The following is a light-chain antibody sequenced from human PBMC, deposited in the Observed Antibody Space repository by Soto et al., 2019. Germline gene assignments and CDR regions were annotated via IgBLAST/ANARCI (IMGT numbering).Light chain of an antibody. J-gene: IGKJ1*01. CDR3: QQYETSPRT. V-gene: IGKV3-20*01. CDR2: GAS. Sequence: EIVLTQSPGTLSLSPGERATLSCRASQSITRNYLAWYQQKSGQAPRLLIYGASSRATVIPDRFSGSGSGTDLTLTISRLEPEDFAVYFCQQYETSPRTFGQGTKVEIK. CDR1: QSITRNY.